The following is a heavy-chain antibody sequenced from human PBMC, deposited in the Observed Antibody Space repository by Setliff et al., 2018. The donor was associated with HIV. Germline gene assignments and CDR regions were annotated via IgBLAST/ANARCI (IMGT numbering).Heavy chain of an antibody. V-gene: IGHV4-34*01. D-gene: IGHD2-2*01. CDR2: ISHTGRS. Sequence: SETLSLTCAVYGGPFNLHTWNWVRQSPGKGLEWIGEISHTGRSNYSPSLGSRLTMSVGTSRNWFSLRVTSVTAADTAVYFCARDQKVSPGPPMHYMDVWGKGTSVTVSS. J-gene: IGHJ6*03. CDR1: GGPFNLHT. CDR3: ARDQKVSPGPPMHYMDV.